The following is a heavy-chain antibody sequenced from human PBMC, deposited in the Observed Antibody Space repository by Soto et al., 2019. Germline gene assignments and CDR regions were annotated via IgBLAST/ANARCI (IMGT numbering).Heavy chain of an antibody. CDR3: ARELYSGYDPGIFDY. V-gene: IGHV3-21*01. CDR2: ISSSSSYI. Sequence: EVQLVESGGGLVKPGGSLRLSCAASGFTFSSYSMNWVRQAPGKGLEWVSSISSSSSYIYYADSVKGRFTISRDNAKNSLYLQMNSRRAEDTAVYYCARELYSGYDPGIFDYWGQGTLVSVSS. D-gene: IGHD5-12*01. CDR1: GFTFSSYS. J-gene: IGHJ4*02.